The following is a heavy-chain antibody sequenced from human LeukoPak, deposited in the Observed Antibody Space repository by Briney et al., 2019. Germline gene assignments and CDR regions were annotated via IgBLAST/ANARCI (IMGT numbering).Heavy chain of an antibody. CDR1: GGSISSYY. CDR2: IYYSGST. CDR3: AKDLHGQWSIDY. V-gene: IGHV4-59*01. D-gene: IGHD2-15*01. Sequence: SETLSLTCTVSGGSISSYYWSWIRQPPGKGLEWIGYIYYSGSTNYNPSLKSRVTISVDTSKNQFSLKLSSVTAADTAVYYCAKDLHGQWSIDYWGQGTLVTVSS. J-gene: IGHJ4*02.